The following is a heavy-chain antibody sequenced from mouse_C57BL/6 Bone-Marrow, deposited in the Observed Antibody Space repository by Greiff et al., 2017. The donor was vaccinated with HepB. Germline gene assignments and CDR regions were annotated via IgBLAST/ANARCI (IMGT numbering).Heavy chain of an antibody. CDR3: AREGDSAFAY. D-gene: IGHD3-3*01. CDR2: INPSSGYT. CDR1: GYTFTSYT. Sequence: VQLQQSGAELARPGASVKMSCKASGYTFTSYTMHWVKQRPGQGLEWIGYINPSSGYTKYNQKFKDKATLTADKSSSTAYMQLSSLTAEDSAVYCCAREGDSAFAYWGQGTLVTVSA. V-gene: IGHV1-4*01. J-gene: IGHJ3*01.